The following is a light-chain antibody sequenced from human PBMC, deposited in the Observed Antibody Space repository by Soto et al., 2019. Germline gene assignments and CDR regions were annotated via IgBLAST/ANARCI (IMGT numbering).Light chain of an antibody. CDR3: QQYGSTPFT. J-gene: IGKJ3*01. V-gene: IGKV3-20*01. Sequence: EIVLTQSPGTLSLSPGERATLSCRASQSVSSSYLAWYQQKPGQAPRLLIYGASSRATGIPDRFSGSGSGTDFTLTINRLEPEDFAAYYCQQYGSTPFTFGPGTKVDIK. CDR2: GAS. CDR1: QSVSSSY.